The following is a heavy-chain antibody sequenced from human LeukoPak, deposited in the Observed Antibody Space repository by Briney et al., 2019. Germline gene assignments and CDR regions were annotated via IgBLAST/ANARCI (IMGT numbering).Heavy chain of an antibody. V-gene: IGHV1-18*01. J-gene: IGHJ4*02. CDR1: GYTFTSYG. CDR3: ARDLLWFGESKRDYRNFDY. D-gene: IGHD3-10*01. Sequence: ASVKVSFKASGYTFTSYGISWVRQAPGQGLEWMGWISAYNGNTNYAQKLQGRVTMTTDTSTSTAYMELRSLRSDDTAVYYCARDLLWFGESKRDYRNFDYWGQGTLVTVSS. CDR2: ISAYNGNT.